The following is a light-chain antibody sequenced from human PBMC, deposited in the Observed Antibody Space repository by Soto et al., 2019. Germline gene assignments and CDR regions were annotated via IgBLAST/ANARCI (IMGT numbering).Light chain of an antibody. J-gene: IGKJ1*01. Sequence: DIQLTQSPPTLSASVGDRVTITCRASQSIRYYLAWYQQMPGKAPKLLIYGASSLQSGVPSRFSGSGSGTEFTLTISSLKPDDFATYFCQHHNSYSQTFGKGTKV. CDR1: QSIRYY. V-gene: IGKV1-5*01. CDR2: GAS. CDR3: QHHNSYSQT.